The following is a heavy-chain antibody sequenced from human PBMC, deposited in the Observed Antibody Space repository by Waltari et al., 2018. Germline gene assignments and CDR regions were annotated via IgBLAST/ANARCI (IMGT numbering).Heavy chain of an antibody. CDR3: ARDALWYYDSSGPYYFDY. CDR2: ISAYNGNT. Sequence: QVHLVQSGAEVKKPRASVKVSCKASGYTFTSYGISWVRPAPGQGLEWMGWISAYNGNTNYAQKLQGRVTMTTDTSTSTAYMELRSLRSDDTAVYYCARDALWYYDSSGPYYFDYWGQGTLVTVSS. CDR1: GYTFTSYG. J-gene: IGHJ4*02. D-gene: IGHD3-22*01. V-gene: IGHV1-18*01.